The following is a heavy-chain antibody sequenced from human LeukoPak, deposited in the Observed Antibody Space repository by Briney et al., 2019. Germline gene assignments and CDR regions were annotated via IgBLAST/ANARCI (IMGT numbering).Heavy chain of an antibody. V-gene: IGHV1-46*01. D-gene: IGHD3-22*01. CDR1: GYTFTSYY. CDR2: INPSGGST. J-gene: IGHJ4*02. CDR3: ARNFGSGYYYGY. Sequence: ASVKVSCKASGYTFTSYYMHWVRQAPGQGLEWMGIINPSGGSTSYAQKFQGRVTMTRDTSTSTVYTELSSLRSEDTAVYYCARNFGSGYYYGYWGQGTLVTVSS.